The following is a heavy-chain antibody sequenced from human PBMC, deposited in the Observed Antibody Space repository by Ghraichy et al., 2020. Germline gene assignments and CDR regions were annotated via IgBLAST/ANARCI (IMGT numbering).Heavy chain of an antibody. CDR1: GYTFTSYG. CDR3: ARDWRFVTMVRGEDYYYGMDV. CDR2: ISAYNGNT. Sequence: ASVKVSCKASGYTFTSYGISWVRQAPGQGLEWMGWISAYNGNTNYAQKLQGRVTMTTDTSTSTAYMELRSLRSDDTAVYYCARDWRFVTMVRGEDYYYGMDVWGQGTTVTVSS. V-gene: IGHV1-18*04. J-gene: IGHJ6*02. D-gene: IGHD3-10*01.